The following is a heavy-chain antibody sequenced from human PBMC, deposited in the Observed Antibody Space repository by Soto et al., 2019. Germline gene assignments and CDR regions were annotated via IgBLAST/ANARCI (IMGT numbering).Heavy chain of an antibody. CDR3: ARDRDAYCSKGICSGPYFDY. V-gene: IGHV3-48*02. J-gene: IGHJ4*02. Sequence: GSLSLSGAAAGLTLSTYSINWVRQAPGKGLEWISYISDNSSVIYYADAVKGRFTISRDNAKNSLYLQMNSLRDEETAVYYCARDRDAYCSKGICSGPYFDYWGQGTLVTVSS. CDR2: ISDNSSVI. CDR1: GLTLSTYS. D-gene: IGHD2-8*01.